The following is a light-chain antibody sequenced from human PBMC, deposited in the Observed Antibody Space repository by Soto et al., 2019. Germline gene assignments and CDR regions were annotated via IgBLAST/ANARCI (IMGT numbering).Light chain of an antibody. V-gene: IGKV1-5*03. CDR1: QSVSSW. CDR3: QQHKTSPVT. CDR2: KAS. Sequence: DIQMTQSPSTLSASVGDRVIITCRASQSVSSWLAWYQHKPGKAPKLLIYKASRLDSGVPSRFSGSGSGTEFTLTINSLQPDDFATYYCQQHKTSPVTFCQGTRREVK. J-gene: IGKJ5*01.